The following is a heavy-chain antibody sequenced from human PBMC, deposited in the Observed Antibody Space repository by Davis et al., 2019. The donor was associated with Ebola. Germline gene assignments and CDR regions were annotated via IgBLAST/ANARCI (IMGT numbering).Heavy chain of an antibody. D-gene: IGHD3-3*01. CDR2: ISWNSGSI. J-gene: IGHJ6*02. CDR3: VKGGSRFWNGFDYNYYYGMDV. Sequence: PGGSLRLSCAASGFTFDSYAMSWVRQAPGKGLEWVSGISWNSGSIDYGDSVKGRFTVSRDNAKNSLYLQMNSLRAEDTALYYCVKGGSRFWNGFDYNYYYGMDVWGQGTTVAVSS. V-gene: IGHV3-9*01. CDR1: GFTFDSYA.